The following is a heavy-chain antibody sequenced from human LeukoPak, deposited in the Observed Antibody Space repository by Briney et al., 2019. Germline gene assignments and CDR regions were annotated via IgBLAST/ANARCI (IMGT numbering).Heavy chain of an antibody. V-gene: IGHV3-7*01. CDR3: ARQRAAAGTVLFDY. CDR2: IKQDGSEK. J-gene: IGHJ4*02. Sequence: GGSLRLSCETSGFSFIKAWMSWVRQAPGKGLEWVANIKQDGSEKYYVDSVKGRFTISRDNAKNSLYLQMNSLRAEDTAVYYCARQRAAAGTVLFDYWGQGTLVTVSS. D-gene: IGHD6-13*01. CDR1: GFSFIKAW.